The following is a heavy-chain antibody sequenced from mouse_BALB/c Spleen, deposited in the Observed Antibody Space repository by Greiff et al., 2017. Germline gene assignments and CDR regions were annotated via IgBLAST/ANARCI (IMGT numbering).Heavy chain of an antibody. V-gene: IGHV14-3*02. CDR1: GFNIKDTY. Sequence: VQLKESGAELVKPGASVKLSCTASGFNIKDTYMHWVKQRPEQGLEWIGRIDPANGNTKYDPKFQGKATITADTSSNTAYLQLSSLTSEDTAVYYCARSRAYDYWYFDVWGAGTTVTVSS. D-gene: IGHD2-3*01. CDR2: IDPANGNT. CDR3: ARSRAYDYWYFDV. J-gene: IGHJ1*01.